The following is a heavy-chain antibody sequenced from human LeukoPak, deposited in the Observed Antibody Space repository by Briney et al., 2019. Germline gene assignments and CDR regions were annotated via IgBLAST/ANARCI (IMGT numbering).Heavy chain of an antibody. D-gene: IGHD6-19*01. CDR1: GYTFTSYD. Sequence: ASVKVSCKTSGYTFTSYDMHWVRQAPGQGLEWMGIINPSGGSTSYAQKFQGRVTMTRDTSTSTVYMELSSLRSDDTAVFYCARVAPHRRLTSGWYYFDYWGQGTLVTVSS. CDR2: INPSGGST. V-gene: IGHV1-46*01. J-gene: IGHJ4*02. CDR3: ARVAPHRRLTSGWYYFDY.